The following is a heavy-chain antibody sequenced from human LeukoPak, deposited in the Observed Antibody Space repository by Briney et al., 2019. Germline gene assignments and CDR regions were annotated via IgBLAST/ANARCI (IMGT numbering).Heavy chain of an antibody. CDR3: ARGGSGSGYLYYFDY. D-gene: IGHD3-10*01. V-gene: IGHV1-2*06. CDR2: INSNSGGT. J-gene: IGHJ4*02. CDR1: GYSLNDYS. Sequence: ASVKVSCKASGYSLNDYSMHWVRQAPGQGLEWVGRINSNSGGTSYVQNFQGRVTMTRDTSINTAYMELSGLTSDDTAVYYCARGGSGSGYLYYFDYWGQGTLVSVSS.